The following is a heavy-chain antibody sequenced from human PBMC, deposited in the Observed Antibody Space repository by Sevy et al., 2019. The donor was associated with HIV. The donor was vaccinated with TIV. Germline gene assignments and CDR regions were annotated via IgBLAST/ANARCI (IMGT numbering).Heavy chain of an antibody. CDR1: GFTFSIIY. Sequence: GGSLRLSCAASGFTFSIIYMNWVRQSPGKGLEWVANIKFDGSEKYYVDSVKGRFTISRDNAKNSLFLQMNSLRAADTAVYYCARGRYCSGGGCYIDYWGQGTLVTVSS. J-gene: IGHJ4*02. D-gene: IGHD2-15*01. CDR2: IKFDGSEK. V-gene: IGHV3-7*01. CDR3: ARGRYCSGGGCYIDY.